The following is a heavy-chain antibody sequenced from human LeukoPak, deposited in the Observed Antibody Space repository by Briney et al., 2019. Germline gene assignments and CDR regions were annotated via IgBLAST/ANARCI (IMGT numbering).Heavy chain of an antibody. D-gene: IGHD1-1*01. CDR2: IIPILGIA. CDR3: ARVTTGTTSDWFDP. CDR1: GGTFSSYA. Sequence: SVKVSCKASGGTFSSYAIIWVRQAPGQGLEWMGRIIPILGIANYAQKFQGRVTITADKSTSTAYMELSSLRSEDTAVYYCARVTTGTTSDWFDPWGQGTLVTVSS. V-gene: IGHV1-69*04. J-gene: IGHJ5*02.